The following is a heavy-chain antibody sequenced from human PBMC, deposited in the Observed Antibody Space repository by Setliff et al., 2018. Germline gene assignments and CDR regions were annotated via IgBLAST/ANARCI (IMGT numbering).Heavy chain of an antibody. Sequence: LRLSCAASGFAFSTYAVSWVRQAPGKGLEWVSIFYDSRGDTYYADSVKGRFTVSKDNSKNTLYLQMDSLRDDDTAVYYCAKPTQGQLALGAWGQGTLVTVSS. V-gene: IGHV3-23*03. CDR3: AKPTQGQLALGA. J-gene: IGHJ5*02. CDR2: FYDSRGDT. D-gene: IGHD1-1*01. CDR1: GFAFSTYA.